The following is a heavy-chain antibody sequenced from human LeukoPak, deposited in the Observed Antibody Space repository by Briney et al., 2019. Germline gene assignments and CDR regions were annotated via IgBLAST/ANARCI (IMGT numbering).Heavy chain of an antibody. Sequence: GSSVKVSCKASGGTFSSYAISWVRQAPGQGLEWMGRIITIFGIANYAQKFQGRVTITAGKSTSTAYMELSSLRSEDTAVYYCARLGDGYNSGYFDYWGQGTLVTVSS. CDR1: GGTFSSYA. CDR3: ARLGDGYNSGYFDY. D-gene: IGHD5-24*01. J-gene: IGHJ4*02. CDR2: IITIFGIA. V-gene: IGHV1-69*04.